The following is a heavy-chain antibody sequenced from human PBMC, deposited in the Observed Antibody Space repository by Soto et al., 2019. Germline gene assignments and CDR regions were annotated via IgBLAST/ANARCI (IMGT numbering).Heavy chain of an antibody. V-gene: IGHV1-2*02. Sequence: ASVKVSCKASGYTFTGYYMHWVRQAPGQGLEWMGWINPNSGGTNYAQKFQGRVTMTRDTSISTAYMELSRLRSDDTAVYYCARDNQMYSSSSVTDWGQGTLVTAPQ. J-gene: IGHJ4*02. D-gene: IGHD6-6*01. CDR3: ARDNQMYSSSSVTD. CDR1: GYTFTGYY. CDR2: INPNSGGT.